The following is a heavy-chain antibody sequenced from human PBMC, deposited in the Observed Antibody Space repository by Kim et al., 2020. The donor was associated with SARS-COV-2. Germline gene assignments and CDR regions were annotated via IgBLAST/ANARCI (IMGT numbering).Heavy chain of an antibody. CDR3: ARTVDTAMVAFDI. V-gene: IGHV4-4*09. J-gene: IGHJ3*02. Sequence: NPSLKSRVHFSVDSSKNQFSLKLSSVTAADTAVYYCARTVDTAMVAFDIWGQVTMVTVSS. D-gene: IGHD5-18*01.